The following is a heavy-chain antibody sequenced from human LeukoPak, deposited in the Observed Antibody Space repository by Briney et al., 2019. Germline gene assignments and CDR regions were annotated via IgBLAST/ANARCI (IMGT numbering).Heavy chain of an antibody. CDR2: ISSRSSNL. CDR3: ARDGGVDGYNSYFDY. D-gene: IGHD5-24*01. V-gene: IGHV3-21*01. J-gene: IGHJ4*02. Sequence: KPGRSLRLSCAASGFTFSSYSMNWVRQAPGKGLEWVSSISSRSSNLYYADSVKGRFTISRDNAKNSLYLQMNSLRAEDTALYYCARDGGVDGYNSYFDYWGQGTLVTVSS. CDR1: GFTFSSYS.